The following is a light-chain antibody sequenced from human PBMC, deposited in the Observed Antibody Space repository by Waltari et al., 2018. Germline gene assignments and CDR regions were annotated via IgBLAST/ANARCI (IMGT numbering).Light chain of an antibody. CDR3: QNYHSVPLT. Sequence: DIQMTQSPSSLSASAGDRVTITCRASQDIYNYVAWYQEKPGKVPKLLIYGASSLQSGVPSRFRGGGSGAVFTLSINSLQPEDVATYYCQNYHSVPLTFGGGTRVDIK. J-gene: IGKJ4*01. CDR2: GAS. CDR1: QDIYNY. V-gene: IGKV1-27*01.